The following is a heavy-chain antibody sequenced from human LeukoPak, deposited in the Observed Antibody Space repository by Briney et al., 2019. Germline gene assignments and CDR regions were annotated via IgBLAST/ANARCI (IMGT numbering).Heavy chain of an antibody. CDR3: AKDLHRIAAAGYFDY. CDR1: GFTFSSYA. Sequence: PGGSLRLSCAASGFTFSSYAMHWVRQAPGKGLEWVAVISYDGSNKYYADSVKGRFTISRDNSKNTLYLQMNSLRAEDTAVYYCAKDLHRIAAAGYFDYWGQGTLVTVSS. V-gene: IGHV3-30*04. J-gene: IGHJ4*02. D-gene: IGHD6-13*01. CDR2: ISYDGSNK.